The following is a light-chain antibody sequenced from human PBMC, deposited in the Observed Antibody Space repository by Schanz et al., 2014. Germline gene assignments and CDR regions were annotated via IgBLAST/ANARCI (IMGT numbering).Light chain of an antibody. V-gene: IGKV1-39*01. J-gene: IGKJ2*01. CDR1: QSISSY. CDR2: VAS. CDR3: HHYGGSPYT. Sequence: DIQMTQSPSSLSASVGDRVTITCRASQSISSYLNWYQQKPGKAPNLLIYVASTLQSGVPSRYSGSGSGTDFTLTISRLEPEDFAVYYCHHYGGSPYTFGQGTKLEIK.